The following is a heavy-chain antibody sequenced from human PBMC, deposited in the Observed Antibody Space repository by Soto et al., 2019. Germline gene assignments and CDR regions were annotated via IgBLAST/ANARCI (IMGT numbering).Heavy chain of an antibody. CDR3: AHNRRDFWSGYLDY. V-gene: IGHV2-5*02. D-gene: IGHD3-3*01. CDR1: GFSLSTSGVG. CDR2: IYWDDDK. J-gene: IGHJ4*02. Sequence: QITLKESGPTLVKPTQTLTLTCTFSGFSLSTSGVGVGWIRQPPGKALEWLALIYWDDDKRYSPSLKSRLTITKDTSKNQVVLTMTNMDPVDTATYYCAHNRRDFWSGYLDYWGQGTLVTVSS.